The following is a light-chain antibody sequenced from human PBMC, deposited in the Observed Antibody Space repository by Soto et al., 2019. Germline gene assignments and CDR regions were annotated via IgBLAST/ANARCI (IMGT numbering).Light chain of an antibody. J-gene: IGKJ2*01. CDR1: QSVSSN. Sequence: EIVMTQSPATLSVSPGERATLSCRASQSVSSNVAWYRQKPGQAPRLVIYGASTRATGIPARFSGSGSGTEFTLTISSLQSDDFAVYHCQQYNNWPSGYTFGQGTKLEIK. CDR2: GAS. V-gene: IGKV3-15*01. CDR3: QQYNNWPSGYT.